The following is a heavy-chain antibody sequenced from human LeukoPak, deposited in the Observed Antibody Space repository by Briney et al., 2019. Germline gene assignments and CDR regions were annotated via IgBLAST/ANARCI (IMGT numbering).Heavy chain of an antibody. CDR2: ICGSGGCT. CDR3: AKTTVGYSSGRYPGWPADC. Sequence: GGSLRLFCEASGFIFDTYAIYWVTQAPGKELEWVSGICGSGGCTYYADSVKGRFTISRDNSKNTVYPQMNSLTADDTAVYYCAKTTVGYSSGRYPGWPADCWGQGALVTVSS. CDR1: GFIFDTYA. D-gene: IGHD6-19*01. J-gene: IGHJ4*02. V-gene: IGHV3-23*01.